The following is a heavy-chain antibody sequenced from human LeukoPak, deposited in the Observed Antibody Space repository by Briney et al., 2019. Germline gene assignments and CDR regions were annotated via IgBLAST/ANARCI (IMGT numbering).Heavy chain of an antibody. CDR3: AKDQYSSGWYRFDY. J-gene: IGHJ4*02. V-gene: IGHV3-23*01. D-gene: IGHD6-19*01. Sequence: GGSLRLSCAASGFTFSSYAMSWVRQALGKGLEWVSGISGSGGSTYYADSVKGRFTISRDNSKNTLYLQMNSLRAEDTAVYHCAKDQYSSGWYRFDYWGQGTLVTVSS. CDR2: ISGSGGST. CDR1: GFTFSSYA.